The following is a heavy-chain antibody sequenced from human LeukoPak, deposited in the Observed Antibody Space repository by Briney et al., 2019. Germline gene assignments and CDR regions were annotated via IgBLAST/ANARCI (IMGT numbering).Heavy chain of an antibody. CDR2: INHSGST. Sequence: SETLSLTCAVYGGSFSGYYWSWIRQPPGKGLEWIGEINHSGSTNYNPSLKRRVTISVDTSKNQFSLKLSSVTAADTAVYYCARLGDFWSGYYFDYWGQGTLVTVSS. CDR1: GGSFSGYY. CDR3: ARLGDFWSGYYFDY. V-gene: IGHV4-34*01. J-gene: IGHJ4*02. D-gene: IGHD3-3*01.